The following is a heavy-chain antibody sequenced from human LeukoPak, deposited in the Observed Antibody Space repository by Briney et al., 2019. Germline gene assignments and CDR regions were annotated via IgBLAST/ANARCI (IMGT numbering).Heavy chain of an antibody. D-gene: IGHD3-9*01. CDR2: IKPDGSEK. J-gene: IGHJ6*02. Sequence: GGSLRLSCAASGFTFRGYWMIWVRQAPGKGLEWVANIKPDGSEKYYVDSVRGRFTISRDNAKNTLYLQMNTLRVEDTAVYYCTRDLMDYDVSTGLHHYYMDVWGQGTTVTVSS. CDR1: GFTFRGYW. CDR3: TRDLMDYDVSTGLHHYYMDV. V-gene: IGHV3-7*01.